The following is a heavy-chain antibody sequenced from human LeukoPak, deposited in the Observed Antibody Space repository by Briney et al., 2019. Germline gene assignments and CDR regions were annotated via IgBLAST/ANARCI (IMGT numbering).Heavy chain of an antibody. D-gene: IGHD1-26*01. V-gene: IGHV3-9*01. CDR1: GFTFDDHA. CDR3: AKSRNLVGASNYFDY. Sequence: GGSLRLSCAASGFTFDDHAMHWVRQAPGKGLEWVSGISWNSGSIGYADSVKGRFTISRDNAKNSLYLQMNSLRAEDTALYYCAKSRNLVGASNYFDYWGQGTLVTVSS. CDR2: ISWNSGSI. J-gene: IGHJ4*02.